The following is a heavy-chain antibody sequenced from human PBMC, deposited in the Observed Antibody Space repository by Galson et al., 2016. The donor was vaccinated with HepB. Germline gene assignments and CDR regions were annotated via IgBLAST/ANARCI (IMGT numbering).Heavy chain of an antibody. V-gene: IGHV3-23*01. CDR3: AKARGQWLGFDP. J-gene: IGHJ5*02. CDR2: ISGGDGRT. D-gene: IGHD6-19*01. Sequence: SLRLSRAASGFTLNNYAMSWVRQAAGKGLEWVSAISGGDGRTYYADSVRGRFTISRDKSKNTLYLQMDSLRVEDTAIYYCAKARGQWLGFDPWGQGILVTVSS. CDR1: GFTLNNYA.